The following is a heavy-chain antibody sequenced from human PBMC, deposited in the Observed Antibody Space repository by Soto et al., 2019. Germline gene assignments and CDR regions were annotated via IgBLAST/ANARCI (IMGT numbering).Heavy chain of an antibody. V-gene: IGHV3-23*01. CDR3: AKTRGAMIYAISVYGMDV. CDR1: GFSFSSFA. D-gene: IGHD2-8*01. Sequence: EVQLLESGGGFIHPGGSLRLSCAASGFSFSSFAMNWVRQAPGKGLEWVSIISGSADSTFYADSVKGRFTISRDNSKSTLYLQINSLRAEDTAVYYCAKTRGAMIYAISVYGMDVLGQGTTVTVSS. J-gene: IGHJ6*02. CDR2: ISGSADST.